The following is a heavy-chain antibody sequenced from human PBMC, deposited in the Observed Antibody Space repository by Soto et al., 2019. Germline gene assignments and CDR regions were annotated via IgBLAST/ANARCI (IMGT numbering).Heavy chain of an antibody. V-gene: IGHV3-23*01. Sequence: EVRLLESGGGLAQPGGSRRLSCAASGFTFSSSAMNWVRQAPGKGLEWVSSIRVGGGDTFYADSVRGRFTVSRDISRTSLYLQMNSLSAEDTAIYYCAKCSVGTVRTSGWCNWFDPWGQGTLVTVSS. D-gene: IGHD6-19*01. CDR2: IRVGGGDT. CDR3: AKCSVGTVRTSGWCNWFDP. J-gene: IGHJ5*02. CDR1: GFTFSSSA.